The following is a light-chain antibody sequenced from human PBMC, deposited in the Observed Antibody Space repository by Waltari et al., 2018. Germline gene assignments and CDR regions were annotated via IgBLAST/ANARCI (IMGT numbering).Light chain of an antibody. CDR1: SSDVGVFNV. J-gene: IGLJ3*02. V-gene: IGLV2-11*01. CDR3: CSYAGSYTWV. Sequence: QSALTQPRSVSGSPGQSVTISGPEPSSDVGVFNVFSWYQQHPGKVPKLMIYDVSKRPSGVPDRFSGSKSGNTASLTISGLQAEDEADYYCCSYAGSYTWVFGGGTKLTVL. CDR2: DVS.